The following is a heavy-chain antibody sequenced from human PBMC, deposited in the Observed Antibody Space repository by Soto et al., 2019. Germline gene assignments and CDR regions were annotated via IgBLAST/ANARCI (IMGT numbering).Heavy chain of an antibody. Sequence: ALRGYCADSGFTLSTYYMTWVRQAPGKGLEWVASIKNDGSEQYYVDSVKGRFTISRDNAKNSLYLQMNSLRAGDTALYYCSRENWFQDYWGQGTRVTVSS. CDR1: GFTLSTYY. V-gene: IGHV3-7*03. CDR2: IKNDGSEQ. D-gene: IGHD3-10*01. J-gene: IGHJ4*02. CDR3: SRENWFQDY.